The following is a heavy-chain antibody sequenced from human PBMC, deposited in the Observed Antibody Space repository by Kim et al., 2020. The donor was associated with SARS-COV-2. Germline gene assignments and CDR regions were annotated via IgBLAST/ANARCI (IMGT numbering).Heavy chain of an antibody. J-gene: IGHJ4*02. V-gene: IGHV4-39*01. D-gene: IGHD1-1*01. CDR3: ARQFPGTRDY. Sequence: STHSNPSLKSRVTISVDTSKNQFSLKLSSVTAADTAVYYCARQFPGTRDYWGQGTLVTVSS. CDR2: ST.